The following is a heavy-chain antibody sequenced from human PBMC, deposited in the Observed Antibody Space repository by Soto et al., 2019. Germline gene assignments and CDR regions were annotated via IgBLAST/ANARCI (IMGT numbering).Heavy chain of an antibody. V-gene: IGHV3-30-3*01. CDR3: ARDVTLVTIYYYGMDV. D-gene: IGHD3-9*01. Sequence: GGSLRLSCAASGFTFSSYAMHWVRQAPGKGLEWVAVISYDGSNKYYADSVKGRFTISRDNSKNTLYLQMNSLRAEDTAVYYCARDVTLVTIYYYGMDVWGQGTTVTVSS. CDR2: ISYDGSNK. J-gene: IGHJ6*02. CDR1: GFTFSSYA.